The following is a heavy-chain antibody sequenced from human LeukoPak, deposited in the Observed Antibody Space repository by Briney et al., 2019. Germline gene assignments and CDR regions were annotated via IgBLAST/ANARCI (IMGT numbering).Heavy chain of an antibody. V-gene: IGHV1-69*04. D-gene: IGHD3-10*01. J-gene: IGHJ3*02. CDR1: GGTFSGYA. CDR2: IIPIFGIA. CDR3: ARASRFNYGSGADAFDI. Sequence: ASVKVSCKASGGTFSGYAISWVRQAPGQGLEWMGRIIPIFGIANYAQKFQGRVTITADKSTSTAYMELSSLRSEDTAVYYCARASRFNYGSGADAFDIWGQGTMVTVSS.